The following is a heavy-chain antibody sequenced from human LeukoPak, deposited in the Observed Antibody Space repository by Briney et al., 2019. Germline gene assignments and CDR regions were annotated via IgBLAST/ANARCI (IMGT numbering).Heavy chain of an antibody. CDR3: VRGLNSFDL. V-gene: IGHV3-72*01. Sequence: GGSLSLSCVVSVFSFSDHYLDWVRQAPGRGLEWVGRSRIKADGYITQYAASVKDRFTISRDESNDSLLLQMNRLKTEDTAIYYCVRGLNSFDLWGQGTPVTVSS. J-gene: IGHJ4*02. CDR1: VFSFSDHY. CDR2: SRIKADGYIT.